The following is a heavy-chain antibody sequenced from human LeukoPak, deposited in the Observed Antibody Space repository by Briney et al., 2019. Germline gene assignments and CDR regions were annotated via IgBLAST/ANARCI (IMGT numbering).Heavy chain of an antibody. J-gene: IGHJ4*02. CDR3: AREYYYDSSGYYGVY. CDR2: ISSSSSYI. CDR1: GFTFSNYA. Sequence: GGSLRLSCAASGFTFSNYAMSWVRQTPGKGLEWVSSISSSSSYIYYADSVKGRFTISRDNAKNSLYLQMNSLRAEDTAVYYCAREYYYDSSGYYGVYWGQGTLVTVSS. V-gene: IGHV3-21*01. D-gene: IGHD3-22*01.